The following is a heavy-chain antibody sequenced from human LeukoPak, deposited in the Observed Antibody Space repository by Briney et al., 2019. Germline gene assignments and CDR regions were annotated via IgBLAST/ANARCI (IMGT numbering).Heavy chain of an antibody. CDR3: ARAEYSSGWYVYYYYYYMDV. V-gene: IGHV3-7*01. CDR2: IKQDGSEK. J-gene: IGHJ6*03. CDR1: GFTFSSYW. D-gene: IGHD6-19*01. Sequence: PGGSLRLPCAASGFTFSSYWMSWVRQAPGKGLEWVAHIKQDGSEKYHVDSVKGRFTISRDNAKNSLYLQMNSLRAEDTAVYYCARAEYSSGWYVYYYYYYMDVWGKGTTVTVSS.